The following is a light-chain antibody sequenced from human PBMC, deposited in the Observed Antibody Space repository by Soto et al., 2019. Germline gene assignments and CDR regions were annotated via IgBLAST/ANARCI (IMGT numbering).Light chain of an antibody. CDR2: DTS. J-gene: IGKJ1*01. V-gene: IGKV3-15*01. CDR3: QQYNTHWT. Sequence: ETVVTQSPATLSASPGERATLSCRASQNVVTNVAWYQQKPGQAPRLLIHDTSTRATGVPDRFSGRGDGTEFALTISSLQSEDLATYYCQQYNTHWTFGQGTKVDIK. CDR1: QNVVTN.